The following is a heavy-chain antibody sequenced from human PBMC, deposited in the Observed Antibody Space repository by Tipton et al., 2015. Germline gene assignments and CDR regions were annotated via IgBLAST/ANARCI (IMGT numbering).Heavy chain of an antibody. CDR3: ARDAGRYYDSSGLSWYFDL. CDR1: AYSISTDYY. V-gene: IGHV4-38-2*02. Sequence: TLSLTCAVSAYSISTDYYWVWIRQPPGKGLEWIGAISHSGKTYSNPSLKSRVTISADTSKNQFSLRLTSVTAADTAVYYCARDAGRYYDSSGLSWYFDLWGRGTLVTVSS. J-gene: IGHJ2*01. D-gene: IGHD3-22*01. CDR2: ISHSGKT.